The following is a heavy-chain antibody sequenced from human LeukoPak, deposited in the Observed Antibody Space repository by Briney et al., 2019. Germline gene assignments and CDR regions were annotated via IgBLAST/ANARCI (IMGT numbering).Heavy chain of an antibody. CDR3: TRVLEWRSDYVGRWPDY. J-gene: IGHJ4*02. CDR2: IRNKAYGGTT. D-gene: IGHD4-23*01. V-gene: IGHV3-49*04. CDR1: GFTFGDYA. Sequence: GGSLRLSCTASGFTFGDYAMSWVRQAPGKGLEWVGFIRNKAYGGTTEYAASVKGRFTISTDDSKSIAYLQMHSLKTEDTAVYYCTRVLEWRSDYVGRWPDYWGQGTLVTVSS.